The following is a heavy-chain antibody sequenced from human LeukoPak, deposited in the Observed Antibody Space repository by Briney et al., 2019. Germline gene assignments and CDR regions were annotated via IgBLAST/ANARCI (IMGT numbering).Heavy chain of an antibody. J-gene: IGHJ4*02. CDR2: ISYDGSNK. V-gene: IGHV3-30*18. D-gene: IGHD5-18*01. CDR3: AKEISHTLTAMATHMIDY. CDR1: GFTFSSYG. Sequence: GGSLRHSCAASGFTFSSYGMHWVRRAPGKGLEWVAVISYDGSNKYYADSVKGRFTISRDNSKNTLYLQMNSLRAEDTAVYYCAKEISHTLTAMATHMIDYWGQGTLVTVSS.